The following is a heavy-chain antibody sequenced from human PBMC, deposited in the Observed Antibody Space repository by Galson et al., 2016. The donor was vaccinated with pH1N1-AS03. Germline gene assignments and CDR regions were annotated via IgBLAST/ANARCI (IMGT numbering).Heavy chain of an antibody. D-gene: IGHD6-19*01. Sequence: SLRLSCAASGFPFSGYSMNWVRQAPGKGLEWVSFISTTSSSIYYADSVKGRFTISRDNAKNSIFLQMNSLRDEDTAVYYCARDGPPQGISVAGSFDFWGQGTLVTVSS. CDR3: ARDGPPQGISVAGSFDF. J-gene: IGHJ4*02. V-gene: IGHV3-21*01. CDR1: GFPFSGYS. CDR2: ISTTSSSI.